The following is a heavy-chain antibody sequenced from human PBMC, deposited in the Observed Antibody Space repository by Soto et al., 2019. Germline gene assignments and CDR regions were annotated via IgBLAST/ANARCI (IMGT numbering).Heavy chain of an antibody. D-gene: IGHD3-10*01. J-gene: IGHJ6*02. V-gene: IGHV4-34*01. CDR2: INHSGST. CDR3: AREQRYYYGSGSRMDV. Sequence: SETLSLTCAVYGGSFSGYYWSCIRQPPGKGLEWIGEINHSGSTNYNPSLKSRVTISVDTSKNQFSLKLSSVTAADTAVYYCAREQRYYYGSGSRMDVWGQGTTVTVSS. CDR1: GGSFSGYY.